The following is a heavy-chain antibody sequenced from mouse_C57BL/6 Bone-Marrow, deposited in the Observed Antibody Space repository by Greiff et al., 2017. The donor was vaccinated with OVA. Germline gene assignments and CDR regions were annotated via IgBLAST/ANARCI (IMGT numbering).Heavy chain of an antibody. CDR3: ASWSSGLYAMDY. Sequence: QVQLKQSGAELAKPGASVKLSCKASGYTFTSYWMHWVKQRPGQGLEWIGYINPSSGYTKYNQKFKDKATLTADKSSSTAYMQLSSLTYEDSAVYYGASWSSGLYAMDYWGQGTSVTVSS. CDR1: GYTFTSYW. V-gene: IGHV1-7*01. CDR2: INPSSGYT. J-gene: IGHJ4*01. D-gene: IGHD3-2*02.